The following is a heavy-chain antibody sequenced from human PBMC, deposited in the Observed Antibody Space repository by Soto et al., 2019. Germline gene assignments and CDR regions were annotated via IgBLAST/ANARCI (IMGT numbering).Heavy chain of an antibody. J-gene: IGHJ4*02. CDR1: GFPFNNYA. D-gene: IGHD2-21*02. CDR3: ARDDVSMVTTFLDY. V-gene: IGHV3-33*01. CDR2: IWHDGSNE. Sequence: PGGSLRLSCPASGFPFNNYAMHWVRQAPGKGLEWVAVIWHDGSNEHYADSVKGRFRIARDNSNNTLYLQMNSLRGEDTALYYCARDDVSMVTTFLDYWGLGTLVTVS.